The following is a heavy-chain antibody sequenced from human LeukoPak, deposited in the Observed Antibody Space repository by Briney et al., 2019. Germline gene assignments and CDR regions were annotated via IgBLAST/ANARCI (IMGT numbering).Heavy chain of an antibody. CDR1: GFTFSSYS. Sequence: GGSLRLSCTASGFTFSSYSMNWARQAPGKGLEWVSSITNRGSYLYYADSVKGRFIISRDNAKNSLYLQMNSLRAEDTAVYYCAKTPAPVFGSKCYFDYWGQGTLVTVSS. J-gene: IGHJ4*02. D-gene: IGHD3-3*01. CDR3: AKTPAPVFGSKCYFDY. CDR2: ITNRGSYL. V-gene: IGHV3-21*04.